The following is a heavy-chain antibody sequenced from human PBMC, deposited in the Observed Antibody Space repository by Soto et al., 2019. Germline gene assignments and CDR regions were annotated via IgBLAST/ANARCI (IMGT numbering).Heavy chain of an antibody. CDR1: GFTFSSYW. J-gene: IGHJ4*02. V-gene: IGHV3-74*01. CDR2: INSDGSST. Sequence: GGSLRLSCAASGFTFSSYWMHWVRQAPGKGLVWVSRINSDGSSTSYADSVKGRFTISRDNAKNTLYLQMNSLRAEDTAVYYCARGGAIAAAKDFDYWGQGTLVTVSS. CDR3: ARGGAIAAAKDFDY. D-gene: IGHD6-13*01.